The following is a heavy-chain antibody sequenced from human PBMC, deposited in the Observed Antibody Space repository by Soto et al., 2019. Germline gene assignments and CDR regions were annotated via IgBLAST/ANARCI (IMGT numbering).Heavy chain of an antibody. CDR2: INPNGGST. J-gene: IGHJ4*02. Sequence: QVQLMQSGAEVKKPGASVRVSCMASGYTFTNYYVHWVRQAPGQGLEWMGFINPNGGSTTYAQKFQGRFTVTTDTSTRTVYMQLSSLRSEDTAVFYCARSAPYDYWGQGTLVTVSS. CDR1: GYTFTNYY. CDR3: ARSAPYDY. V-gene: IGHV1-46*01.